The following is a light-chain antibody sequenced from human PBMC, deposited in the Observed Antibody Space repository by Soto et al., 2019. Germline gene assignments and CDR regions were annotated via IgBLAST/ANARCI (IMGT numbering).Light chain of an antibody. CDR3: QSYDSSLSAYV. J-gene: IGLJ1*01. CDR2: GNI. V-gene: IGLV1-40*01. CDR1: RSNIGAGFD. Sequence: QSVLTQPPSVSGAPGQRVTISCTGNRSNIGAGFDVHWYQQFPGKAPKLLIYGNINRPSGVSDRFSGSKSGTSASLAITGLQAEDEADYYCQSYDSSLSAYVFGIGTKLTVL.